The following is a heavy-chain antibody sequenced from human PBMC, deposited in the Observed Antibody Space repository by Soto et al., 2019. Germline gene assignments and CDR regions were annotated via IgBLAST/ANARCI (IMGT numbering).Heavy chain of an antibody. J-gene: IGHJ4*02. Sequence: GATLVNPTQTLTLTCTFSGFSLNSGGGGVGWIRQPPGKALEWLALIFWIDDKRYSPSLYNRLTITKDTSTNEVVLTMTNIDPVDTATYFSAHILADSYCQIKFDYWGQGAQVTVSS. D-gene: IGHD3-10*01. CDR3: AHILADSYCQIKFDY. V-gene: IGHV2-5*01. CDR1: GFSLNSGGGG. CDR2: IFWIDDK.